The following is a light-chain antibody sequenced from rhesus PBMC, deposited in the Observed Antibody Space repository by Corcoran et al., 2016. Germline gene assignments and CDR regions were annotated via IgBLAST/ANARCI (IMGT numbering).Light chain of an antibody. CDR1: QSISNY. CDR3: QQFKNYPWT. CDR2: SAS. V-gene: IGKV1-41*01. J-gene: IGKJ1*01. Sequence: DIQMTQSPSSLSASVGDRVTITCRASQSISNYLNWYQQEPGKAPKLLVYSASSLQSGVPSRFSGSGSGTEITLTISSLQPEDFATYYCQQFKNYPWTFGQGTKVEIK.